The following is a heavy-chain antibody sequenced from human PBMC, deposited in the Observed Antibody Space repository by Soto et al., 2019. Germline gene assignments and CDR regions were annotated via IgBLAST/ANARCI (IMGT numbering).Heavy chain of an antibody. V-gene: IGHV3-23*01. CDR1: GIIFSAFA. J-gene: IGHJ4*02. CDR3: ALTTITRIRGEPPAH. D-gene: IGHD3-10*01. Sequence: SLRLSCTASGIIFSAFAMSWVRQAPGKGLEWVSGITGSGGSTYYADSVKGRFTISRDNSKSTLYLQINSLRAEDTAMYYCALTTITRIRGEPPAHWGQGTVVTVSS. CDR2: ITGSGGST.